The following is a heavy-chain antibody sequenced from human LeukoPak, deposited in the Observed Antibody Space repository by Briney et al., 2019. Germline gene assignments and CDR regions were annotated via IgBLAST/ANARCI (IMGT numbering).Heavy chain of an antibody. CDR2: IYSGGST. CDR1: EFSVGSNY. D-gene: IGHD3-16*01. Sequence: PGGSLRLSCAASEFSVGSNYMTWVRQAPGKGLEWVSLIYSGGSTYYADSVKGRFTISRDNARNSLYLQMNSLRAEDTALYYCVRSFGVLENFFDHWGQGNLVTVSS. CDR3: VRSFGVLENFFDH. J-gene: IGHJ4*02. V-gene: IGHV3-66*01.